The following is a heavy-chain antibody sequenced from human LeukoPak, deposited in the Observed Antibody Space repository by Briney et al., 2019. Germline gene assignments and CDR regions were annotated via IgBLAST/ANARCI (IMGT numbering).Heavy chain of an antibody. CDR2: IYYSGST. Sequence: PSETLSLTCTVSGGSISSYYWSWIRQPPGKGLEWIGYIYYSGSTNYNPSLKSRVTISVDTSKNQFSLKLSSVTAADTAVYYCARDSPMTMVTIDYYYMDVWGKGTTVTVSS. CDR3: ARDSPMTMVTIDYYYMDV. D-gene: IGHD4-17*01. J-gene: IGHJ6*03. V-gene: IGHV4-59*01. CDR1: GGSISSYY.